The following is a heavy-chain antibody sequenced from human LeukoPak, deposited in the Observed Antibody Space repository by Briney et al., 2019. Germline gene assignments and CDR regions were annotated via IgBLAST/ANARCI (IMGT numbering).Heavy chain of an antibody. D-gene: IGHD4-17*01. V-gene: IGHV3-7*03. Sequence: GGSLRLSCAASGFTFSSYWMSWVRQAPGKGLEWVGNIKQDGSEKYYVDSVKGRFTISRDNAKNSLYLQMNSLRAEDTAVYYCAKGGVYGDYYFDYWGQGTLVTVSS. CDR3: AKGGVYGDYYFDY. CDR1: GFTFSSYW. J-gene: IGHJ4*02. CDR2: IKQDGSEK.